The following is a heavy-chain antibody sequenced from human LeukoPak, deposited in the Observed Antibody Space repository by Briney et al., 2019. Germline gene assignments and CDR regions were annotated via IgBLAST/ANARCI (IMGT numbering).Heavy chain of an antibody. V-gene: IGHV4-34*01. J-gene: IGHJ5*02. CDR2: INHSGST. CDR1: GGSFSGYY. CDR3: ARATSSTFDP. Sequence: SSETLSLTCAVYGGSFSGYYWSWIRQPPGKGLEWIGEINHSGSTNYNPSLKSRVTISVDTSKNQFSLKLSSVTAADTAEYYCARATSSTFDPWGQGTLVTVSS.